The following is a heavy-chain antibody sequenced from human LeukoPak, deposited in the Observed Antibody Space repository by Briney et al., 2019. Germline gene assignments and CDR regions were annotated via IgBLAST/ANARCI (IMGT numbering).Heavy chain of an antibody. Sequence: GGSLRLSCAASGFTVSSNYMSWVRQAPGRGLEWVAVISYDGSNKYYADSVKGRFTISRDDSKNTLYVQMNSLRADDTAVYYCARSLFSSSQHFDYWGQGTLVTVSS. CDR1: GFTVSSNY. J-gene: IGHJ4*02. CDR2: ISYDGSNK. CDR3: ARSLFSSSQHFDY. D-gene: IGHD6-13*01. V-gene: IGHV3-30*03.